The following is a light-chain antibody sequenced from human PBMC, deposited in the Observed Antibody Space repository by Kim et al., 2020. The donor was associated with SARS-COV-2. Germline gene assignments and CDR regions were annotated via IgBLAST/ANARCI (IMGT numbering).Light chain of an antibody. CDR3: QQYNSYMYS. V-gene: IGKV1-5*03. CDR1: QYISPW. CDR2: RAS. Sequence: SASVGDRVTLTCRGSQYISPWVAWYQQKPGKAPKLLISRASNFESGVPSRFSVTGSGTEFTLTISSLQPDDYGSYYCQQYNSYMYSFGQGTKLEI. J-gene: IGKJ2*03.